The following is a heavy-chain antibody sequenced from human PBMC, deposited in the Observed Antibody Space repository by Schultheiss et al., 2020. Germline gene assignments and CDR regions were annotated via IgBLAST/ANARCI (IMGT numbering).Heavy chain of an antibody. D-gene: IGHD5-12*01. CDR2: IIPIFGTA. Sequence: KISCKASGGTFSSYAISWVRQAPGQGLEWMGGIIPIFGTANYAQKFQGRVTITADESTSTAYMELRSLRSDDTAVYYCAREPHSAYDFRGMDVWGQGTTVTVSS. V-gene: IGHV1-69*01. CDR3: AREPHSAYDFRGMDV. CDR1: GGTFSSYA. J-gene: IGHJ6*02.